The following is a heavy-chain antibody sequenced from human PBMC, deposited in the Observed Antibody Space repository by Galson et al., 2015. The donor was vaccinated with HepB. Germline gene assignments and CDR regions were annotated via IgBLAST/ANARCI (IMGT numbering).Heavy chain of an antibody. CDR1: GHSFTSYW. D-gene: IGHD2-15*01. CDR3: TKHSSRYCSGGSCYSHYYVMDV. Sequence: QSGAEVKKPGESLRISCKGSGHSFTSYWISWVRQMPGKGLEWMGRIDLSDSYTNYSPSFQGHVTISADKSISTAYLQWCSLKASDTAMYYCTKHSSRYCSGGSCYSHYYVMDVWGQGTTVTVSS. V-gene: IGHV5-10-1*01. CDR2: IDLSDSYT. J-gene: IGHJ6*02.